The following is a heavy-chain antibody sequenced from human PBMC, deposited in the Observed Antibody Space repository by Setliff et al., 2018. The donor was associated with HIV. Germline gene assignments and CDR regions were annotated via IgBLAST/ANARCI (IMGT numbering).Heavy chain of an antibody. CDR2: IWYDGSKK. V-gene: IGHV3-33*08. CDR1: GFTFSTSS. D-gene: IGHD3-10*01. J-gene: IGHJ6*03. Sequence: GGSLRLSCAASGFTFSTSSMNWVRRAPGKGLECVANIWYDGSKKYYADSVKGRFTISRDNSENTLYLEMNNLRAEDTAVYYCARDTWYYSAKHLDVWGKGTTVTVS. CDR3: ARDTWYYSAKHLDV.